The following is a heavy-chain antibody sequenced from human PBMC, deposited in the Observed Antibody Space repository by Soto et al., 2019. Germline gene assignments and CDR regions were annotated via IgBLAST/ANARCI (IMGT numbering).Heavy chain of an antibody. CDR1: GGSVNNSNW. V-gene: IGHV4-4*01. J-gene: IGHJ4*02. D-gene: IGHD2-21*01. CDR3: VKGGWRVAVLDKGAFDS. Sequence: QVHLQESGPRLVKPPGTLSLTCAVSGGSVNNSNWWSWVRQPPGKGLEWIGEIYQGGATKYNPSLKCRVTISVDKSKNQFSLKLTSVTAADTAVYVCVKGGWRVAVLDKGAFDSWGQGILVTVSS. CDR2: IYQGGAT.